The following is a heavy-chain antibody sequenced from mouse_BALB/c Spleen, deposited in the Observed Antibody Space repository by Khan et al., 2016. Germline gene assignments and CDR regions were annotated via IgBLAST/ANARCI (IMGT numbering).Heavy chain of an antibody. D-gene: IGHD2-14*01. Sequence: QIQLVQSGPELKKPGETVKISCKASGYTFTNYGMNWVKQAPGKGLKWMGWINTNTGEPTYAEEFKGRFAFSLETSVSTAHLQINNLKNEDTATYFCAYRYDWDYWGQGTTLTVSS. CDR3: AYRYDWDY. CDR1: GYTFTNYG. J-gene: IGHJ2*01. CDR2: INTNTGEP. V-gene: IGHV9-3*02.